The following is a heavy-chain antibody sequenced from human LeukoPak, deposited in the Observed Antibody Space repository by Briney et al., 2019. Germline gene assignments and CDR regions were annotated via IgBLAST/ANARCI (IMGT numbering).Heavy chain of an antibody. CDR1: GGSFSGYY. J-gene: IGHJ1*01. CDR2: INHSGGT. CDR3: AYTGYYYDSSGYHEYFQH. V-gene: IGHV4-34*01. Sequence: SETLSLTCAVYGGSFSGYYWSWIRQPPGKGLEWIGEINHSGGTNYNPSLKSRVTISVDTSKNQFSLKLSSVPAADTAVYYCAYTGYYYDSSGYHEYFQHWGQGTLVTVSS. D-gene: IGHD3-22*01.